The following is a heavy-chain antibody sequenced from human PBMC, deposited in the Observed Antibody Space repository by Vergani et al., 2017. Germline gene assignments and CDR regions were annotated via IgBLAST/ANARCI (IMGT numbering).Heavy chain of an antibody. Sequence: EVQLVESGGGLVQPGGSLRLSCAASGFTFSSYAMSWVRPAPGTGLEWVSAISGSGCSTYYADSVKGRFTIARDNSKNTLYLQMNSLRAEDTAVYYCASPLLWFGELLPKGMDVWGQGTTVTVSS. V-gene: IGHV3-23*04. CDR3: ASPLLWFGELLPKGMDV. D-gene: IGHD3-10*01. J-gene: IGHJ6*02. CDR2: ISGSGCST. CDR1: GFTFSSYA.